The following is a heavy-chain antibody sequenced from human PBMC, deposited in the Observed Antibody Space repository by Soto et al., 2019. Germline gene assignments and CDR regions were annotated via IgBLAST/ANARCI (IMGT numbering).Heavy chain of an antibody. CDR3: ARLAGFRITRTTFLDSSWFDT. J-gene: IGHJ5*02. CDR1: GGSMSSYY. Sequence: QVQLQESGPGLVKPSETLSLTCTVSGGSMSSYYWNWIRQPPGKGLEWMGYIYYSGSTNYNPSLKSRVTISIDTSKHQFSLRLNSVTAADTAVYYCARLAGFRITRTTFLDSSWFDTWGQGTLVTVSS. V-gene: IGHV4-59*01. D-gene: IGHD1-7*01. CDR2: IYYSGST.